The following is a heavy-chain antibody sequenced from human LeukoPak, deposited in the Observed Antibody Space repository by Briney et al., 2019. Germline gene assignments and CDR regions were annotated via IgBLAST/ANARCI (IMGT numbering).Heavy chain of an antibody. J-gene: IGHJ2*01. CDR1: SGSMSSGDYY. CDR2: IYFSGST. Sequence: SQTLSLTCTVSSGSMSSGDYYWSWIRQPPGKGLEWIGYIYFSGSTYYNPSLKSRVTISVDTSKNQFSLKLSSVTAADTAVYYCARECSGYACYWYFDLWGRGTLVTVSS. V-gene: IGHV4-30-4*01. CDR3: ARECSGYACYWYFDL. D-gene: IGHD5-12*01.